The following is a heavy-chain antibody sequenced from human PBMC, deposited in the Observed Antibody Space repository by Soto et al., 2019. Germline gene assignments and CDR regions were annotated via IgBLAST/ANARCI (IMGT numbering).Heavy chain of an antibody. Sequence: GGSLRLSCSASGFTLSSYDMHWVRQAPGKGLEYVSGVSRKGNNIYYADSVKGRFTISRDTFKNTLFLQMTSLRAEYTAVYYCVKEEIVVVGGFDYWGQGT. CDR1: GFTLSSYD. CDR3: VKEEIVVVGGFDY. V-gene: IGHV3-64D*06. CDR2: VSRKGNNI. D-gene: IGHD1-26*01. J-gene: IGHJ4*02.